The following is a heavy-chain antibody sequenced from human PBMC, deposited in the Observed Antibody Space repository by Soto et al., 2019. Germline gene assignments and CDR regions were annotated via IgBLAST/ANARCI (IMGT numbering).Heavy chain of an antibody. CDR1: GGTFSSYT. CDR3: ARMTKVKYYFDY. J-gene: IGHJ4*02. CDR2: IIPILGIA. D-gene: IGHD4-17*01. V-gene: IGHV1-69*02. Sequence: GASVKVSCKASGGTFSSYTISWVRQAPGQGLEWMGRIIPILGIANYAQKFQGRVTITADKSTSTAYMELSSLRSEDTAVYYCARMTKVKYYFDYWGQGTLVTVSS.